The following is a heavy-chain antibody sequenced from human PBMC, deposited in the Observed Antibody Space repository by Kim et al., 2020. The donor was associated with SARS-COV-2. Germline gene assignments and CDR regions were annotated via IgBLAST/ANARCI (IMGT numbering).Heavy chain of an antibody. J-gene: IGHJ5*02. Sequence: DTMKDRFTIAGDNAKNSMYLQMNSLRDEDTAVYYCAGASGYSSGYDWVDPWGQGTLVTVSS. D-gene: IGHD6-19*01. CDR3: AGASGYSSGYDWVDP. V-gene: IGHV3-48*02.